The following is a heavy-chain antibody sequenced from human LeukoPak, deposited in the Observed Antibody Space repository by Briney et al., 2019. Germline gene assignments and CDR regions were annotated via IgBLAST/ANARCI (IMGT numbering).Heavy chain of an antibody. D-gene: IGHD6-19*01. CDR1: GGSISSSNW. V-gene: IGHV4-4*02. CDR2: IYHSGST. Sequence: SETLSLTCAVSGGSISSSNWWSWVRQPPGKGLEWIGEIYHSGSTNYNPSLRSRVTISVDKSKNQFSLKLSSVTAADTAVYYCAGPSGWYLGDAFDIWGQGTMVTVSS. CDR3: AGPSGWYLGDAFDI. J-gene: IGHJ3*02.